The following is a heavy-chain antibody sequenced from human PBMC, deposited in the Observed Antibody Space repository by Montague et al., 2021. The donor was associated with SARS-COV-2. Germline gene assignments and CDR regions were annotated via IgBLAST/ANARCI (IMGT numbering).Heavy chain of an antibody. CDR3: ARHRTYYDEVWGTHRYTPGS. CDR1: GCSFSTTSYH. D-gene: IGHD3-16*02. V-gene: IGHV4-39*01. CDR2: IYYSWST. J-gene: IGHJ5*02. Sequence: SETLSLTCSVPGCSFSTTSYHRAWCRQPPGKSPASIGCIYYSWSTNYNPSLKSRVTMSVDTSQKQFSLRLTSVTAADTAVYYCARHRTYYDEVWGTHRYTPGSSGQGSLVTGS.